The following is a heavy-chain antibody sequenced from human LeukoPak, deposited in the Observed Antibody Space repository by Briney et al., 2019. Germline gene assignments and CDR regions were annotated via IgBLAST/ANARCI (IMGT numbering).Heavy chain of an antibody. J-gene: IGHJ3*02. CDR2: VYHSGST. CDR1: GGSISSSDW. V-gene: IGHV4-4*02. CDR3: ARPSSGYYYAFDI. D-gene: IGHD3-22*01. Sequence: SETLSLTCAVSGGSISSSDWWSWVRQPPGKGLEWIGEVYHSGSTKHNPSLMSRVTMSVDTSKNQFSLKLSSVTAADTAVYYCARPSSGYYYAFDIWGQGTMVTVSS.